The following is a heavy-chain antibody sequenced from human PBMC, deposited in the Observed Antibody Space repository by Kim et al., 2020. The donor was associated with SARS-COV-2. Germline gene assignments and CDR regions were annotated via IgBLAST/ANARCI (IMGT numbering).Heavy chain of an antibody. J-gene: IGHJ4*02. V-gene: IGHV3-11*01. Sequence: GGSLRLSCAASGFTFSDYYMSWIRQAPGKGLEWVSYISSSGSTIYYADSVKGRFTISRDNAKNSLYLQMNSLRAEDTAVYYCARAVLRGYRKEGFDYWGQGTLVTVSS. CDR2: ISSSGSTI. D-gene: IGHD5-12*01. CDR1: GFTFSDYY. CDR3: ARAVLRGYRKEGFDY.